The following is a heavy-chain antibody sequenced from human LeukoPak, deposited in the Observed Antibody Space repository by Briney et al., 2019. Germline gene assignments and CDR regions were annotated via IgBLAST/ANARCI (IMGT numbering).Heavy chain of an antibody. J-gene: IGHJ6*02. D-gene: IGHD3-16*01. CDR1: VYTFTSYY. V-gene: IGHV1-46*01. CDR3: ARAAVYGGPWYYGMDV. CDR2: INPSGGST. Sequence: ASVKVSCKPSVYTFTSYYKHWVRQAPGQGREWMGIINPSGGSTCYAQKFHGRVTMTSDTSTSTVYMELSSLRSQDTAVYYCARAAVYGGPWYYGMDVWGQGTTVTASS.